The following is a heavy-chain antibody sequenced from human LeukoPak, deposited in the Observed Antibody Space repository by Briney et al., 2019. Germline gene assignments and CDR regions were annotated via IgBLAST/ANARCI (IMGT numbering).Heavy chain of an antibody. Sequence: PSETLSLTCTVSGYSINDDYSWGWIRQPPGQGLEWIGNIYYSGSTYNNPSLQSRLTISIDTSKNQFSLKLNFVTAADTALYYCARSLGGNNGFDVWGQGTMVTVSS. CDR1: GYSINDDYS. CDR3: ARSLGGNNGFDV. V-gene: IGHV4-38-2*02. CDR2: IYYSGST. D-gene: IGHD3-3*01. J-gene: IGHJ3*01.